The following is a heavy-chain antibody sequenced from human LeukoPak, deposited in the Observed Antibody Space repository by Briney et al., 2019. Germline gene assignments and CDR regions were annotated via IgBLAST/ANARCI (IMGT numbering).Heavy chain of an antibody. D-gene: IGHD6-13*01. V-gene: IGHV3-30*02. J-gene: IGHJ4*02. CDR2: IRYDGRDS. Sequence: GESLRLSCATSGFTFTSYGMNWVRQAPGSGLEWVAFIRYDGRDSYYAASVKGRFTISRDNSQNTLDLQMNSLRLEDTAMYYCAKDRYSSSSTFTVNPFDYWGQGILVTVSS. CDR3: AKDRYSSSSTFTVNPFDY. CDR1: GFTFTSYG.